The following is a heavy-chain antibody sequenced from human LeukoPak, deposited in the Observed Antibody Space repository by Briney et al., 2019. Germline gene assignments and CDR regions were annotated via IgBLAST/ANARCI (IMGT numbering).Heavy chain of an antibody. CDR1: GFTFSSYW. Sequence: GGSLRLSCAASGFTFSSYWMSWVRQAPGKGLEWVANIKQDGSEKYYVDSVKGRFTISRDNAKNSLYQQMNSLRAEDTAVYYCARSHYYGSGSYSPFFDYWGQGTLVTVSS. D-gene: IGHD3-10*01. CDR3: ARSHYYGSGSYSPFFDY. CDR2: IKQDGSEK. V-gene: IGHV3-7*01. J-gene: IGHJ4*02.